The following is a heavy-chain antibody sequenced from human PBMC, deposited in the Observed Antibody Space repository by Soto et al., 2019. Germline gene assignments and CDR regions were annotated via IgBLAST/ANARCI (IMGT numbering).Heavy chain of an antibody. J-gene: IGHJ6*02. Sequence: EVQLVESGGGLVQPGGSLRLSCAASGFTVSSNYMSWVRQAPGKGLEWVSVIYSGGSTYYADSVKGRFTISRDNSKNTRYLQMNSLRAEDTAVYYCARDRMTDGMDVWGQGTTVTVSS. CDR2: IYSGGST. V-gene: IGHV3-66*01. D-gene: IGHD2-21*02. CDR3: ARDRMTDGMDV. CDR1: GFTVSSNY.